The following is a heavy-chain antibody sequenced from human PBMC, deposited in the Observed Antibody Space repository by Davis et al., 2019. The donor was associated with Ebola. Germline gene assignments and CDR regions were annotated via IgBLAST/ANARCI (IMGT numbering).Heavy chain of an antibody. CDR1: GFTFSSYW. J-gene: IGHJ4*02. CDR3: ARGGRGGYGDYEGF. D-gene: IGHD4-17*01. V-gene: IGHV3-74*01. Sequence: GESLKISCAASGFTFSSYWMHWVRQAPGKGLVWVSRINSDGSSTSYAGSVKGRFTISRDNAKNTLYLQMNSLRAEDTAVYYCARGGRGGYGDYEGFWGQGTLVTVSS. CDR2: INSDGSST.